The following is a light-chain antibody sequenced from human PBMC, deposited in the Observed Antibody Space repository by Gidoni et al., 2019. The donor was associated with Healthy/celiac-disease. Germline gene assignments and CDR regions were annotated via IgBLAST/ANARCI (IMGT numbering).Light chain of an antibody. CDR1: QSVSSSY. J-gene: IGKJ1*01. CDR3: QQDGSSPWT. Sequence: VLTQSPGTLSLSPGERATLSCRASQSVSSSYLAWYQQKPGQAPRLLIYGASSRATGIPDRFSGSGSGTDFTLTISRLEPEDFAVYYWQQDGSSPWTFGQGTKVESK. V-gene: IGKV3-20*01. CDR2: GAS.